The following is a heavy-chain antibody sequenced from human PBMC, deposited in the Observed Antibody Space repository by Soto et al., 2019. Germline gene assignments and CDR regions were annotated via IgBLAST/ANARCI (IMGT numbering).Heavy chain of an antibody. CDR1: GFTFINYG. D-gene: IGHD1-1*01. Sequence: GVSLRLSCATSGFTFINYGLNWVRQAPGKGLAWVSTFSSSGGSPYFPDFVKGRFTIPRDNSKNTLYLQLNSLRAEDTAVFYCAKQESDWNDHFDYWGQGTLVTVSS. CDR3: AKQESDWNDHFDY. CDR2: FSSSGGSP. V-gene: IGHV3-23*01. J-gene: IGHJ4*02.